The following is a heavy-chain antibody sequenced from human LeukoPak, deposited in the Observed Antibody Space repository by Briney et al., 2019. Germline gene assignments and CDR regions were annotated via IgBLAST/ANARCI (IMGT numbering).Heavy chain of an antibody. CDR1: GGSISSYY. V-gene: IGHV4-59*01. CDR3: ARSPGGSPDY. Sequence: PSETLSLTCTVSGGSISSYYWSWIRQPPGKGLEWIGYIYYSGSTNYNPSLKSRVTISVDTSKNQFPLKLSSVTAADTAVYYCARSPGGSPDYWGQGTLVTVSS. CDR2: IYYSGST. J-gene: IGHJ4*02. D-gene: IGHD6-13*01.